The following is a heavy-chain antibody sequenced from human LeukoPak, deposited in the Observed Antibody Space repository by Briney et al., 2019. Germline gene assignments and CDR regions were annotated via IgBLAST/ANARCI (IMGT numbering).Heavy chain of an antibody. Sequence: GGSLRLSCAASGFTFSTYAMHWVRQAPGKGLEWVAVISYDGSTKYYADSVKGRFTISRDNSKNTLYLQMNSLRAEDTAVYYCAKVLFGGSMDVWGQGTTVTVSS. D-gene: IGHD3-10*01. CDR3: AKVLFGGSMDV. CDR2: ISYDGSTK. J-gene: IGHJ6*02. CDR1: GFTFSTYA. V-gene: IGHV3-30-3*01.